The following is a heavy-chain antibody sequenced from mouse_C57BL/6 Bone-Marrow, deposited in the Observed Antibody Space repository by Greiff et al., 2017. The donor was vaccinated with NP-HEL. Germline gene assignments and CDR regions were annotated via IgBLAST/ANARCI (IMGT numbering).Heavy chain of an antibody. V-gene: IGHV5-4*01. CDR3: AREPGTRAMDY. Sequence: EVQLQESGGGLVKPGGSLKLSCAASGFTFSSYAMSWVRQTPEKRLEWVATISDGGSYTYYPDNVKGRFTISRDNAKNNLYLQMSHLKSEDTAMYYCAREPGTRAMDYWGQGTSVTVSS. J-gene: IGHJ4*01. D-gene: IGHD4-1*01. CDR2: ISDGGSYT. CDR1: GFTFSSYA.